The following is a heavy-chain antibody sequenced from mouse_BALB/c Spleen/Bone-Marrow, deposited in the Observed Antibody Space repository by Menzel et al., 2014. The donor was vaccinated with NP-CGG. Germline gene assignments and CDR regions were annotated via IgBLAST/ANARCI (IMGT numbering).Heavy chain of an antibody. CDR3: ARWNYYGSLYWYFDV. J-gene: IGHJ1*01. V-gene: IGHV1S81*02. CDR1: GYTFTSYW. CDR2: INPSNGRT. Sequence: QVQLKESGAELVKPGASVKLSCKASGYTFTSYWTHWVKQRPGQGLEWIGEINPSNGRTNYNEKFKSKATLTVDKSSSTAYMQLSSLTSEDSAVYYCARWNYYGSLYWYFDVWGAGTTVTVSS. D-gene: IGHD1-1*01.